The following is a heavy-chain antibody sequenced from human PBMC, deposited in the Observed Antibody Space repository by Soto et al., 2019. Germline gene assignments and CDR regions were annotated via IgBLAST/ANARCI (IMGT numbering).Heavy chain of an antibody. CDR2: IRSKVDSYAT. J-gene: IGHJ5*02. Sequence: GGSLRLSCAASGFTFSGSAMHWVRQASGEGLGWVGRIRSKVDSYATAYAESVKGRITICRDDSKNTAYLKMNRLKTEETAVYYCTRLYFTAAGYNWFDPWGQGTLVTVSS. CDR3: TRLYFTAAGYNWFDP. D-gene: IGHD6-13*01. CDR1: GFTFSGSA. V-gene: IGHV3-73*01.